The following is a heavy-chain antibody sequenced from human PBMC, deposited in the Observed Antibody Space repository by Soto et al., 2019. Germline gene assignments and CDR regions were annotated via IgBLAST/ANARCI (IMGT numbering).Heavy chain of an antibody. D-gene: IGHD3-9*01. CDR1: GFTFSSYA. CDR3: AKDLQLRYFDWSPGAFDI. CDR2: ISGSGGST. J-gene: IGHJ3*02. Sequence: GGSLRLSCAASGFTFSSYAMSWVRQAPGKGLEWVSAISGSGGSTYYADSVKGRITISRDNSKNTLYLQMNSLRAEDTAVYYCAKDLQLRYFDWSPGAFDIWGQGTMVTVSS. V-gene: IGHV3-23*01.